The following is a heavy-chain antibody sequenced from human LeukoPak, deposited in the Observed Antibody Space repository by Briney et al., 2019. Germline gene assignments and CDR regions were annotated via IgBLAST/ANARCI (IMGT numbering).Heavy chain of an antibody. J-gene: IGHJ4*02. CDR2: IIPIFGTA. CDR1: GGTFSSYV. Sequence: GASVKVSCKASGGTFSSYVISWVRQAPGQGLEWMGGIIPIFGTADYAQKFQGRATITADESTSTAYMELSSLRSEDTAVYYCAREEDRKRSYWGQGTLVTVSS. V-gene: IGHV1-69*13. CDR3: AREEDRKRSY.